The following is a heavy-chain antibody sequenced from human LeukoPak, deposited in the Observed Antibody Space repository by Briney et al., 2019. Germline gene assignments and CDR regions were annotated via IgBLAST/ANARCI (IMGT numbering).Heavy chain of an antibody. Sequence: GGSLRLSCAASGFTFDSFGMHWVRQAPGKGLEWVASIKHDGSEKYYVDSVKGRFTISRDNAKNSLYLQMNSLRAEDTAVYYCARESPYYYDSSDAFDIWGQGTMVTVSS. CDR2: IKHDGSEK. J-gene: IGHJ3*02. CDR3: ARESPYYYDSSDAFDI. V-gene: IGHV3-7*03. D-gene: IGHD3-22*01. CDR1: GFTFDSFG.